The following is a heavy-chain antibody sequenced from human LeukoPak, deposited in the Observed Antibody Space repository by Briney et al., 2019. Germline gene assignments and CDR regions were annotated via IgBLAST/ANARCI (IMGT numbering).Heavy chain of an antibody. D-gene: IGHD3-3*01. Sequence: GGSLRLSCAASGFTFNTYTMNWVRQAPGKGLEWVSSITASSTAIYSADSVKGRFTISRDNAKNFLYLQMNSLRAEDTAVYYCARDGYYDFWSGYYEPFDYWGQGTLVTVSS. CDR1: GFTFNTYT. J-gene: IGHJ4*02. CDR3: ARDGYYDFWSGYYEPFDY. V-gene: IGHV3-21*01. CDR2: ITASSTAI.